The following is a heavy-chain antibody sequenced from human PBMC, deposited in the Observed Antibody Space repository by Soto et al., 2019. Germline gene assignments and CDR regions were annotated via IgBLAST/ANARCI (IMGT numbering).Heavy chain of an antibody. D-gene: IGHD5-18*01. J-gene: IGHJ6*03. CDR1: GYSFTSYW. CDR2: IDPSDSYT. CDR3: AKDPTAMVHYYYYMDV. V-gene: IGHV5-10-1*01. Sequence: PGESLKISCKGSGYSFTSYWISWVRQMPGKGLEWMGRIDPSDSYTNYSPSFQGHVTISADKSISTAYLQMNSLRAEDTAVYYCAKDPTAMVHYYYYMDVWGKGTTVTVSS.